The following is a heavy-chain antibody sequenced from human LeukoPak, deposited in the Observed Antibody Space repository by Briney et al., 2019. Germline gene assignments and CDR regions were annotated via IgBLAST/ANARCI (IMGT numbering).Heavy chain of an antibody. CDR1: GGSFSGYY. CDR3: ARSPRITMVRGGFRY. J-gene: IGHJ4*02. CDR2: INHSGST. D-gene: IGHD3-10*01. V-gene: IGHV4-34*01. Sequence: PSETLSLTCAVYGGSFSGYYWSWIRQPPGKGLEWIGEINHSGSTNYNPSLKSRVTLSVDTSKNQFSLKLSSVTAADTAVYYCARSPRITMVRGGFRYWGQGTLVTVSS.